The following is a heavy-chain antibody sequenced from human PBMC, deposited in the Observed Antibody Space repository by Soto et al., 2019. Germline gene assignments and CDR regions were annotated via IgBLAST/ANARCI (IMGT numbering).Heavy chain of an antibody. V-gene: IGHV4-59*12. J-gene: IGHJ5*02. CDR3: ARVPGP. CDR2: MYHSGST. Sequence: PSETLSLTCTVSGGSISSYYWSWIRQPPGKGLEWIGYMYHSGSTYYNPSLKSRVTISIDRSKNQFSLKLSSVTAADTAVYYCARVPGPWGQGTLVTVSS. CDR1: GGSISSYY.